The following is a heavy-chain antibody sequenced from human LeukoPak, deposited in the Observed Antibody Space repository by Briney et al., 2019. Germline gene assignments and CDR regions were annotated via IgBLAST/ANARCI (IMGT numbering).Heavy chain of an antibody. CDR3: ARDYYDSSGYYNFY. V-gene: IGHV3-21*01. CDR1: GFTFSSYS. CDR2: ISSSSSYI. D-gene: IGHD3-22*01. Sequence: GGSLRLSCAASGFTFSSYSMNWVRQAPGKGLEWVSSISSSSSYIYYADSVKGRFTISRDNAKNSLYLQINSLRAEDTAVYYCARDYYDSSGYYNFYWGQGTLVTVSS. J-gene: IGHJ4*02.